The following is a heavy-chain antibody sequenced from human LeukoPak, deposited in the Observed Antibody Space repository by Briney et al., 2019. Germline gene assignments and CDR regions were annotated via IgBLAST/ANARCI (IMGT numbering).Heavy chain of an antibody. CDR3: ATVVSVAYYYDSSGPPGAFDI. D-gene: IGHD3-22*01. J-gene: IGHJ3*02. Sequence: GASVKVSCKASGGTFNNYAINWVRQAPGQGLEWMGGIIPIFGSSNYAQKFQGRVTMTEDTSTDTAYMELSSLRSEDTAVYYCATVVSVAYYYDSSGPPGAFDIWGQGTMVTVSS. CDR2: IIPIFGSS. CDR1: GGTFNNYA. V-gene: IGHV1-69*06.